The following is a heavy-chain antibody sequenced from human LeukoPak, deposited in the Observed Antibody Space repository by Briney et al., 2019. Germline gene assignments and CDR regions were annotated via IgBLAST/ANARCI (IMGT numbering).Heavy chain of an antibody. CDR1: GYTFTSYA. V-gene: IGHV1-18*01. J-gene: IGHJ4*02. CDR2: ITVNNGYT. D-gene: IGHD2-2*01. Sequence: ASVKVSCKASGYTFTSYAMNWVRQAPGQGLEWMGWITVNNGYTKYAQEFQGRVTMTTDTSTSTAYMELRSLRSDDTAVYYCAKVHCISTNCNHIWTYFDYWGQGTLVTVSS. CDR3: AKVHCISTNCNHIWTYFDY.